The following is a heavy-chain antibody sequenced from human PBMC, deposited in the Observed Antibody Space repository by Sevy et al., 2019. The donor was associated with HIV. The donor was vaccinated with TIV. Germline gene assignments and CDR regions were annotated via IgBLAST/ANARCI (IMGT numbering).Heavy chain of an antibody. D-gene: IGHD2-15*01. CDR3: AVGYCSGGSCPYFDS. CDR1: GDSISSYY. CDR2: IYYSGST. Sequence: SETLSLTCTVSGDSISSYYWSWIRQPPGKGLEWIGYIYYSGSTNYNPSLKSRVTISVDTSKNQFSLMLSSVTAADTAVYYCAVGYCSGGSCPYFDSWGQGTLVTVSS. J-gene: IGHJ4*02. V-gene: IGHV4-59*12.